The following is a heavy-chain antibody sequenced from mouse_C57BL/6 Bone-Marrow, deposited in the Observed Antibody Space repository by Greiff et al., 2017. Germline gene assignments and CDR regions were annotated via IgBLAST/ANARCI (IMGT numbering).Heavy chain of an antibody. J-gene: IGHJ3*01. CDR1: GFNINNTY. D-gene: IGHD2-4*01. CDR3: ASYDYSAY. CDR2: IDPANGNT. V-gene: IGHV14-3*01. Sequence: VQLQQSVAELVRPGASVKLSCTASGFNINNTYMHWVKQRPEQGLEWIGRIDPANGNTKYDPKFQGKATITADTSSNTAYLQLSSLTSEDTAIYYCASYDYSAYWGQGTLVTVSA.